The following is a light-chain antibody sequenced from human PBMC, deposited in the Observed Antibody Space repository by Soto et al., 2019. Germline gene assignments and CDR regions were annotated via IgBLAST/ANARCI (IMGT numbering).Light chain of an antibody. Sequence: EVLLTQSPGALSLSRDERATLSCRASQSLSSYLAWYRQKPGQAPRVLIYGVSTTANGVPARFSGSGSGTVFTLTISSLQSEYFAVCYCQQRSNWITFGHGTRLEIK. CDR1: QSLSSY. J-gene: IGKJ5*01. V-gene: IGKV3-11*01. CDR3: QQRSNWIT. CDR2: GVS.